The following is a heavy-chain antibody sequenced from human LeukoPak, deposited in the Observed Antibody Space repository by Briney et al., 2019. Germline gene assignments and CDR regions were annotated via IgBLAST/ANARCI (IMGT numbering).Heavy chain of an antibody. CDR2: IWYDGSNT. J-gene: IGHJ3*02. CDR1: GFTFSSYG. D-gene: IGHD2-15*01. Sequence: GRSLRLSCAASGFTFSSYGMHWVRQAPGKGLEWVAVIWYDGSNTYYADSVKGRFTISRDNSKNTLYVQMNSLRAEDTALYYCARDFLGYCSGGSCYAGTFEIWGQGTMVTVSS. V-gene: IGHV3-33*01. CDR3: ARDFLGYCSGGSCYAGTFEI.